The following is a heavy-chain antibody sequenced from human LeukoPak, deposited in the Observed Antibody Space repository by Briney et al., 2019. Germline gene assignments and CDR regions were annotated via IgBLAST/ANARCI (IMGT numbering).Heavy chain of an antibody. CDR2: IIPIFGTA. CDR1: GGTFSSYA. V-gene: IGHV1-69*13. CDR3: ARVLVELCGGDCYYFDY. Sequence: GASVKVSCTASGGTFSSYAISWVRQAPGQGLEWMGGIIPIFGTANYAQKFQGRVTITADESTSTAYMELSSLRSEDTAVYYCARVLVELCGGDCYYFDYWGQGTLVTVSS. J-gene: IGHJ4*02. D-gene: IGHD2-21*02.